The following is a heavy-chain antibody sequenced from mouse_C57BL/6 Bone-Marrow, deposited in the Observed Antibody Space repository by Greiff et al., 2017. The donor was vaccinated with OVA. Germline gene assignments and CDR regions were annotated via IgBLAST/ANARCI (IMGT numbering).Heavy chain of an antibody. V-gene: IGHV5-16*01. J-gene: IGHJ4*01. D-gene: IGHD1-1*01. CDR1: GFTFSDYY. Sequence: EVKVVESEGGLVQPGSSMKLSCTASGFTFSDYYMAWVRQVPEKGLEWVANINYDGSSTYYLDSLKSRFIISRDNAKNILYLQMSSLKSEDTATYYCARSYYDGSSPGVAMDYWGQGTSVTVSS. CDR2: INYDGSST. CDR3: ARSYYDGSSPGVAMDY.